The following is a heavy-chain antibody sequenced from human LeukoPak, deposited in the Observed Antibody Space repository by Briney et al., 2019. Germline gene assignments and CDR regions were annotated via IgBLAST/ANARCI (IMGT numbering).Heavy chain of an antibody. CDR1: GFTFSSYS. J-gene: IGHJ3*02. Sequence: PGGSLRLSCAASGFTFSSYSMNWVRQAPGKGLEWVSSISSSSSYIYYADSVKGRFTISRDNAKNSLYLQMNSLRAEDTAVYYCAKDGPYSNSWYDAFDIWGQGTMVTVSS. V-gene: IGHV3-21*01. CDR3: AKDGPYSNSWYDAFDI. D-gene: IGHD6-13*01. CDR2: ISSSSSYI.